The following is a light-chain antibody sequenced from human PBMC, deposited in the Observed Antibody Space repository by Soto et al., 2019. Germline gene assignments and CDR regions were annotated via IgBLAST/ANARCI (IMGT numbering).Light chain of an antibody. Sequence: QSALTQPASVSGSPGQSITISCTGTTTDVGGYNYVSWYQHHPGKAPQLMIYEVTNRPSGVSDHFSGSRSGNTASLTISGLQAEDEADYYCSSYASSRNFVFGTGTKLTVL. CDR1: TTDVGGYNY. V-gene: IGLV2-14*01. CDR3: SSYASSRNFV. CDR2: EVT. J-gene: IGLJ1*01.